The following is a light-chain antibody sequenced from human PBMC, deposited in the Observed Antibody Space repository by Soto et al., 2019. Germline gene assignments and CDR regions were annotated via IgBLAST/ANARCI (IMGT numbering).Light chain of an antibody. CDR2: DVS. J-gene: IGLJ1*01. Sequence: QSALTQPASVSGSPGQSITISCTGTSSDGGGYNSVSWYQQHPGKAPKVMIYDVSYRPSGVSNRFSGSKSGNTASLTISGLQAEDEADYYCSSYTSTITRVFGTGTKLTVL. CDR1: SSDGGGYNS. V-gene: IGLV2-14*01. CDR3: SSYTSTITRV.